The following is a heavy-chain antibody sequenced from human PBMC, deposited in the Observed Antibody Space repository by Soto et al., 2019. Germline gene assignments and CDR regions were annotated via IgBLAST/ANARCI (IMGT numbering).Heavy chain of an antibody. CDR3: ARDRATFKGFLEWLFLDY. CDR2: IWYDGSNK. CDR1: GFTFSSYG. D-gene: IGHD3-3*01. Sequence: GGSLRLSCAASGFTFSSYGMHWVRQAPGKGLEWVAVIWYDGSNKYYADSVKGRFTISRDNSKNTLYLQMNSLRAEDTAVYYCARDRATFKGFLEWLFLDYWGQGTLVTVSS. V-gene: IGHV3-33*01. J-gene: IGHJ4*02.